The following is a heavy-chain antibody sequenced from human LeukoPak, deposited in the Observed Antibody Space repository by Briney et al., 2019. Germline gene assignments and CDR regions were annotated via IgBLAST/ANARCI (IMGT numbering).Heavy chain of an antibody. J-gene: IGHJ4*02. D-gene: IGHD6-6*01. Sequence: GRAVTHSCAASGFIFINYAMHWVRQAPGKGLQWVALISYDGSDKYYADSVKGRFTISRDNSKNTLYVQMNSLRAEDTAVYYCARSSAVRLLNFEYWGQGPLVPVSS. CDR3: ARSSAVRLLNFEY. CDR2: ISYDGSDK. CDR1: GFIFINYA. V-gene: IGHV3-30*01.